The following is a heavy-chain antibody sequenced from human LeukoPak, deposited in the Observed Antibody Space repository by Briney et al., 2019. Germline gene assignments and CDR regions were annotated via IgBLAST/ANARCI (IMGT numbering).Heavy chain of an antibody. CDR1: GFTFSTYT. J-gene: IGHJ4*02. CDR2: IGNNGGGI. Sequence: GGSLRLSCAASGFTFSTYTMYWVRLPPGKRLEWVSIIGNNGGGIHYADSVKGRFTISRDNFKNALYLQMNSLRVEDTAVYYCAIDPNWGTHSWGQGVLVTVSS. V-gene: IGHV3-23*01. D-gene: IGHD7-27*01. CDR3: AIDPNWGTHS.